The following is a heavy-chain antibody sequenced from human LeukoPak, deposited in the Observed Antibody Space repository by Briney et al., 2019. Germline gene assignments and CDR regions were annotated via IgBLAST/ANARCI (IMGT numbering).Heavy chain of an antibody. CDR1: GYTFTGYN. V-gene: IGHV1-2*02. CDR2: INPNSGGT. CDR3: ATTLRRRAFDI. Sequence: ASVKVSCKPSGYTFTGYNMHWGRRAPGQGLGWMGWINPNSGGTSYAQKFQGRVTMTRDTSISTAYMELSRLRSDDTAVYYCATTLRRRAFDIWGQGTMVTVSS. J-gene: IGHJ3*02.